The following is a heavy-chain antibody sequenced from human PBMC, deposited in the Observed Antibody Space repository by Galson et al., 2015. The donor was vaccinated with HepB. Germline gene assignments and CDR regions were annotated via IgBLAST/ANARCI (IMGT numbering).Heavy chain of an antibody. CDR2: IGGSGGIT. D-gene: IGHD3-3*01. V-gene: IGHV3-23*01. CDR1: GFTFSSYA. J-gene: IGHJ4*02. CDR3: AKGFSDSGTYYTPFDY. Sequence: SLRLSCAASGFTFSSYAMSWVRQAPGKGLEWVSGIGGSGGITYYVDSVKGRFTISRDNSKNTLYLQMNSLRAEDTAIYYCAKGFSDSGTYYTPFDYWGQGTLVTVSS.